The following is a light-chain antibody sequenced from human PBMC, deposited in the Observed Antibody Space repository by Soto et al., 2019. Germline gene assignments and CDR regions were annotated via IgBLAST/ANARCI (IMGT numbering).Light chain of an antibody. J-gene: IGKJ4*01. CDR2: AAS. V-gene: IGKV1-9*01. Sequence: IQLTQSPSSLSASVGDRVTIACRASQGIASYLAWYQQKPGKAPNLLISAASTLQSGVPSRFSGSGSGTDFTVTISSLQPEDFATYYCQQLNSYPLTFGGGTKVEIK. CDR1: QGIASY. CDR3: QQLNSYPLT.